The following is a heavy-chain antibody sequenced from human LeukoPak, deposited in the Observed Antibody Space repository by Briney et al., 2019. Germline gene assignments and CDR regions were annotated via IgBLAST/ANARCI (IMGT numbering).Heavy chain of an antibody. D-gene: IGHD2/OR15-2a*01. Sequence: SQTLSLTCAISGDTVSSNSAAWNWIRQSPSRGLEWLGRTYFRSKWYNDYAESVKGRISINPDTSKNQFSLQLNSVNPEDTAVYYCANFYLDNWSQGSLVTVSS. V-gene: IGHV6-1*01. CDR1: GDTVSSNSAA. CDR3: ANFYLDN. J-gene: IGHJ4*02. CDR2: TYFRSKWYN.